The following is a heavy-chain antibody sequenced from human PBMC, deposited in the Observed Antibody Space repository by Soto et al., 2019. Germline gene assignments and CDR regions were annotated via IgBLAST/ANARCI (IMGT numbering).Heavy chain of an antibody. CDR2: ISYDGSNK. CDR3: ARGGDYDFWSGYPAPDY. J-gene: IGHJ4*02. D-gene: IGHD3-3*01. CDR1: GFTFSSYS. Sequence: PVGSLRLSCAASGFTFSSYSMHWVRQAPGKGLEWVAVISYDGSNKYYADSVKGRFTISRDNSKNTLYLQMKSLRAEDTAVYYCARGGDYDFWSGYPAPDYWGQGTMVTVSS. V-gene: IGHV3-30-3*01.